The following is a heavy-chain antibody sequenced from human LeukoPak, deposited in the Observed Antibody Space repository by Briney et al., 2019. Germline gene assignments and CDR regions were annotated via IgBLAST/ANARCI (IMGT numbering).Heavy chain of an antibody. J-gene: IGHJ5*02. CDR1: GYTFTVHY. CDR2: ISPNSGVP. V-gene: IGHV1-2*05. D-gene: IGHD6-13*01. CDR3: AREVGYSTSWYGRFDP. Sequence: ASVKVSCKASGYTFTVHYIHWVRQAPGQGLEWLGRISPNSGVPNYAQKFQGRVTITRDTSVNTVYMELNGLTSDDTGAYYCAREVGYSTSWYGRFDPWAREPWSPSPQ.